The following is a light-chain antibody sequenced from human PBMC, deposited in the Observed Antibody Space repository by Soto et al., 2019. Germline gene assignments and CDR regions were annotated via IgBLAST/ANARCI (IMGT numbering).Light chain of an antibody. V-gene: IGKV3D-20*02. CDR2: GAS. CDR1: QSVSSSY. Sequence: IVLTQSPGTLSLSKGERATLSCSASQSVSSSYLAWYQQKPGQAPRLLIYGASNRATGIPARFSGSGSGTDFTLTISSLEPEDFAVYYCQQRSSWPRTFGQGTKV. CDR3: QQRSSWPRT. J-gene: IGKJ1*01.